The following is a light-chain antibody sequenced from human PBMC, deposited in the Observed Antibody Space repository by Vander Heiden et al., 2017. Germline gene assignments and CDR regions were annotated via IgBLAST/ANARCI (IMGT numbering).Light chain of an antibody. Sequence: DIQMTQSPSSLSASEGDRVTITCRASQSISSYLNWYQQKPGKAPKLLIYAASSLQSGVPSRFSGSGSGTDFTLTISRLQPEDFATYYCQQSYSTPRTFGQGTKVEIK. J-gene: IGKJ1*01. CDR3: QQSYSTPRT. V-gene: IGKV1-39*01. CDR2: AAS. CDR1: QSISSY.